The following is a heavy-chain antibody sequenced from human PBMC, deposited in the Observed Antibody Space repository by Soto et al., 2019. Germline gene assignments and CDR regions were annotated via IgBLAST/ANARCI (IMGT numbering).Heavy chain of an antibody. CDR1: GFTFSSYG. CDR3: AKETYSGPLDY. V-gene: IGHV3-30*18. CDR2: ISSDGSNK. Sequence: QVQLVESGGGVVQPGRSLRLSCAASGFTFSSYGMHWVRQAPGKGLEWVAVISSDGSNKYYADSVKGRFTISRDNSKNTLYLQMTSLRAADTSVYYCAKETYSGPLDYWGQGTLVTVSS. D-gene: IGHD2-15*01. J-gene: IGHJ4*02.